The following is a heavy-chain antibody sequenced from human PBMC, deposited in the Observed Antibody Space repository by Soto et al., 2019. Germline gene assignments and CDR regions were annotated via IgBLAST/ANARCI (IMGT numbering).Heavy chain of an antibody. Sequence: GGSLRLSCAASGFTFSSYAMHWVRQAPGKGLEWVAVISYDGSNKYYADSVKGRFTISRGNSKNTLYLQMNSLRAEDTAVYYCAREEGIRWFDPWGQGTLVTVSS. CDR3: AREEGIRWFDP. CDR2: ISYDGSNK. J-gene: IGHJ5*02. V-gene: IGHV3-30-3*01. D-gene: IGHD6-13*01. CDR1: GFTFSSYA.